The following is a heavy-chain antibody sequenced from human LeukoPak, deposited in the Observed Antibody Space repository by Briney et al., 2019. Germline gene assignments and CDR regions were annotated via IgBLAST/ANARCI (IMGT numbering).Heavy chain of an antibody. CDR3: ARDREAAMVFDY. CDR1: GFTFSSYA. Sequence: GGSLRLSCAASGFTFSSYAMRWVRQAPGKGLEWVAVISYDGSNKYYADSVKGRFTISRDNSKNTLYLQMNSLRAEDTAVYYCARDREAAMVFDYWGQGTLVTVSS. CDR2: ISYDGSNK. V-gene: IGHV3-30-3*01. J-gene: IGHJ4*02. D-gene: IGHD5-18*01.